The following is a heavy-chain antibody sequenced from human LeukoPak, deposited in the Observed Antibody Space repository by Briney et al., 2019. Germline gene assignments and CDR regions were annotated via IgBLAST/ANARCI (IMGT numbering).Heavy chain of an antibody. CDR3: ARDLARGVPADY. D-gene: IGHD3-10*01. V-gene: IGHV3-48*03. CDR2: ISSSGSTI. J-gene: IGHJ4*02. CDR1: GFTFSSYE. Sequence: GGSLRLSCAASGFTFSSYEMNWFRQAPGKGLEWVSYISSSGSTIYYADSVKGRFTISRDNAKNSLYLQMNSLRAEDTAVYYCARDLARGVPADYWGQGTLVTVSS.